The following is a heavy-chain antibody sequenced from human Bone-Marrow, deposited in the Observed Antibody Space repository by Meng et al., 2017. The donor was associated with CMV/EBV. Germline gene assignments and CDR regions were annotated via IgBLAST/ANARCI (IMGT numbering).Heavy chain of an antibody. V-gene: IGHV3-30*02. J-gene: IGHJ4*02. Sequence: GASLKISCETAGFTFSSYDMHLVRQAPGKGLKWVTCIRFDVINKYYADSVQRRFTISRDNSRNTLYLQMNSLPTEDTAVYYCAKGGPNSFDYWGQGTLVTVSS. CDR1: GFTFSSYD. CDR2: IRFDVINK. D-gene: IGHD3-16*01. CDR3: AKGGPNSFDY.